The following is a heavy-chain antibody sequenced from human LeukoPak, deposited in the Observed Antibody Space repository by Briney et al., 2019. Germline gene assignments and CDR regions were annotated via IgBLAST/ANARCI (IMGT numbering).Heavy chain of an antibody. J-gene: IGHJ4*02. V-gene: IGHV3-30*18. CDR1: GFTFSSYG. CDR3: AKTVRPATYSFDY. CDR2: ISYDGSNK. Sequence: GGSLRLSCAASGFTFSSYGMHWVRQAPGKGLEWVAVISYDGSNKYYADSVKGRFTISRDNSKNTLYLQMNSLRAEDTAVYYCAKTVRPATYSFDYWGQGTLVTVSA. D-gene: IGHD2-15*01.